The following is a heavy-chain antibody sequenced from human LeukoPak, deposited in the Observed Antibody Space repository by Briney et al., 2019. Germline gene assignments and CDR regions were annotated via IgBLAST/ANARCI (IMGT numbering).Heavy chain of an antibody. V-gene: IGHV7-4-1*02. J-gene: IGHJ4*02. CDR2: INTNTGNP. CDR1: GYTFTSYA. Sequence: ASVKVSCKASGYTFTSYAMNWVRQAPGQGLEWMGWINTNTGNPTYAQGFTGRFVFSLDTSVSTAYLQISSLKAEDTAVYYCARGYTKDMTSVTHFDYWGQGALVTVSS. D-gene: IGHD4-17*01. CDR3: ARGYTKDMTSVTHFDY.